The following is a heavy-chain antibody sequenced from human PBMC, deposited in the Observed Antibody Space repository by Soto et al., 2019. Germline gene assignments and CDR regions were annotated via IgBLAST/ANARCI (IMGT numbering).Heavy chain of an antibody. V-gene: IGHV1-18*01. CDR3: ASGWFGEFVYQFDY. Sequence: QVQLVQSGAEVKKPGASVKVSCKPSGYTFTSYGITWVRQAPGQGLEWMGWISAYNGNTNYAQKFQGRVTMTTDTSTSTAYVELGSLGSDGTAVYYCASGWFGEFVYQFDYWGQGTLVTVSS. J-gene: IGHJ4*02. CDR1: GYTFTSYG. CDR2: ISAYNGNT. D-gene: IGHD3-10*01.